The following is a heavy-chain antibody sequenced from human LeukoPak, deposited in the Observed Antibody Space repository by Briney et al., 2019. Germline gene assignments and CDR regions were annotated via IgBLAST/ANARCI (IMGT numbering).Heavy chain of an antibody. J-gene: IGHJ6*02. CDR3: AREGSSSPKDV. CDR1: GFTFSSYS. Sequence: NPGGSLRLSCAASGFTFSSYSMNWVRQAPGKGLEWVSSMSSSSSYIYYADSVKGRFTISRDNAKNSLYLQMNSLRAEDTAVYYCAREGSSSPKDVWGQGTTVTVSS. V-gene: IGHV3-21*01. D-gene: IGHD6-13*01. CDR2: MSSSSSYI.